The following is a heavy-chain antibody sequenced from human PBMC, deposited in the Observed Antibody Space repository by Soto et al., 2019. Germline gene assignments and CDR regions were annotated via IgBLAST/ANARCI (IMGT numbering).Heavy chain of an antibody. D-gene: IGHD6-19*01. CDR1: GFTFSNAW. J-gene: IGHJ3*02. Sequence: GGSLRLSCAASGFTFSNAWMNWVRQAPGKGLEWVGRIKSKTDGGTTDYAAPVKGRFTISRDDSKNTLYLQMNSLKTEDTAVYYWTTEIAVAGAFDIWGQGTMVTVSS. CDR2: IKSKTDGGTT. V-gene: IGHV3-15*07. CDR3: TTEIAVAGAFDI.